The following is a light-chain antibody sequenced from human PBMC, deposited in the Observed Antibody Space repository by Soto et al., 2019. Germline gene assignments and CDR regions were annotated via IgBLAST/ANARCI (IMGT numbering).Light chain of an antibody. J-gene: IGKJ1*01. CDR3: QQYGSSPPWT. V-gene: IGKV3-20*01. CDR2: DAS. Sequence: IVMTQSPSTLSVSPGERATLSCRASQSVSRNLAWYQQKPGQPPRLLIYDASTRATGVPARFGGSGSGTDFTLTISRLEPEDFAVYYCQQYGSSPPWTFGQGTKVDIK. CDR1: QSVSRN.